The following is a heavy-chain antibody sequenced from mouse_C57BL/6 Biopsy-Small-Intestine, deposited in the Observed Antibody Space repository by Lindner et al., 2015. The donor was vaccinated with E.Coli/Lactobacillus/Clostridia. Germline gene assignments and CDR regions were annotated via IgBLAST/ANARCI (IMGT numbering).Heavy chain of an antibody. J-gene: IGHJ2*01. D-gene: IGHD2-3*01. CDR3: TRGNDGSFDY. V-gene: IGHV5-17*01. CDR1: GFTFSDYG. Sequence: VQLQESGGGLVKPGGSLKLSCAASGFTFSDYGMHWVRQAPEKGLEWVAYISSGSSIIYYADTVKGRSTISRDNAKNTLFLQMTSLRSEDTAMYYCTRGNDGSFDYWGQAPLSQSPQ. CDR2: ISSGSSII.